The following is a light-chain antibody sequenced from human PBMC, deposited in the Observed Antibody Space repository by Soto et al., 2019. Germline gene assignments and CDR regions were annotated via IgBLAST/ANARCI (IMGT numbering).Light chain of an antibody. CDR2: DAS. J-gene: IGKJ1*01. Sequence: DIQMTQSPSSLSASVGDRVTITCRASQGIRNDLVCYQQKLGKAPNRLIYDASSLQSGVPSRFSGSGSGTEFTLTISSLQPEDFATYFCLQHNTYIGTWTFGQGTKVDIK. CDR1: QGIRND. CDR3: LQHNTYIGTWT. V-gene: IGKV1-17*01.